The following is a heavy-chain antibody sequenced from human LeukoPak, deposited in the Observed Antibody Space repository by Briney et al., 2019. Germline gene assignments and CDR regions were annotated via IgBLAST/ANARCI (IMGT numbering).Heavy chain of an antibody. CDR1: GFTFTSYE. J-gene: IGHJ3*02. V-gene: IGHV3-48*03. D-gene: IGHD1-1*01. Sequence: GGSLRLSCAASGFTFTSYEMNRVRQAPGKGLEWVSYISGSGSSVLYADSVKGRFTISRDNAKNSLWLQMYSLRDEDTAVYYCARDGGLEGDAFDIWGQGTMVTVSS. CDR2: ISGSGSSV. CDR3: ARDGGLEGDAFDI.